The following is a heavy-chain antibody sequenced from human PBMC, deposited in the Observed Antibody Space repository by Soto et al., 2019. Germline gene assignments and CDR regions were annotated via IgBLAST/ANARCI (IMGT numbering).Heavy chain of an antibody. J-gene: IGHJ3*02. CDR3: ARHVRSKTTNDAFDI. CDR2: IWYDGDIK. V-gene: IGHV3-33*01. CDR1: GFTFSTYG. Sequence: GSLRLSCVASGFTFSTYGMHWVRQAPGKGLEWAAVIWYDGDIKYYADSVKGRFTISRDNFKNTLFLQMNSLRAEDTAVYYCARHVRSKTTNDAFDIWGQGTKVTVSS. D-gene: IGHD1-7*01.